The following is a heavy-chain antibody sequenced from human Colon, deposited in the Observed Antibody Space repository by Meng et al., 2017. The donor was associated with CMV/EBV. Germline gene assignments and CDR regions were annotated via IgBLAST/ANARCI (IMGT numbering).Heavy chain of an antibody. J-gene: IGHJ4*02. D-gene: IGHD3-16*01. Sequence: SVKVSCKTSGGLFYSYTLNWVRQAPGHGLEWMGRINPVLGIPTYAQKFQGRLTITADKSTSTAYMELTSLTSDDTAVYYCARDLGGEDVWGQGTLVTVSS. CDR3: ARDLGGEDV. CDR2: INPVLGIP. CDR1: GGLFYSYT. V-gene: IGHV1-69*04.